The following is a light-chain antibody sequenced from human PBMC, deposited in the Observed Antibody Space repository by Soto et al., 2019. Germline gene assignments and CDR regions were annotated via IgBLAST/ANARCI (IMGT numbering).Light chain of an antibody. CDR1: QSVSSA. V-gene: IGKV1-13*02. CDR2: DAS. J-gene: IGKJ4*01. Sequence: AIQLTQSPSSLSASVGDRVTITCRASQSVSSALAWYQQKPGKAPKLLIYDASSLESGVPSRCSGSGSGTDLTLTISSLQPEEFVTYYCQQFNSYPLTFGGGTKVEIK. CDR3: QQFNSYPLT.